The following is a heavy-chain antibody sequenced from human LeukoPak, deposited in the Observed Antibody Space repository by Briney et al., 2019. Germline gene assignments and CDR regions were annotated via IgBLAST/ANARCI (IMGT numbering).Heavy chain of an antibody. V-gene: IGHV3-30*18. D-gene: IGHD2-2*01. CDR1: GFTFSSYA. CDR2: ISYDGSNK. Sequence: GGSLRLSCAASGFTFSSYAMHWVRQAPGKGLEWVAVISYDGSNKYYADSVKGRFTISRDNSKNTLYLQVNSLRAEDTAVYYCAKTHLVHGPYCSSTSCYGSGMDVWAKGPRSPSP. CDR3: AKTHLVHGPYCSSTSCYGSGMDV. J-gene: IGHJ6*02.